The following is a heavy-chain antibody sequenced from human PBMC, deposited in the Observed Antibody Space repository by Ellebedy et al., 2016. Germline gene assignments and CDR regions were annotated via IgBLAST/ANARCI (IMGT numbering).Heavy chain of an antibody. Sequence: ASVKVSXKASGYTFTSYDINWVRQATGQGLEWMGWMNPNSGNTGYAQKFQGRVTMTRNTSISTAYMELSSLRSEDTAVYYCERVSSSSLLYYYGMDVWGQGTTVTVSS. D-gene: IGHD6-13*01. CDR3: ERVSSSSLLYYYGMDV. J-gene: IGHJ6*02. CDR1: GYTFTSYD. CDR2: MNPNSGNT. V-gene: IGHV1-8*01.